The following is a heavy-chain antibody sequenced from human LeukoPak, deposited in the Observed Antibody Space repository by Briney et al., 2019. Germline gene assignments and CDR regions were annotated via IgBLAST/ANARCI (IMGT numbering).Heavy chain of an antibody. Sequence: GGSLRLSCAASGFTFSSYAMHWVRQAPGKGLVWVSRINSDQSNTTYADSVKGRFTISRDNAKNSLYLQMNSLRAEDTAVYYCARELAGHYYGSGSSFDYWGQGTLVTVSS. CDR1: GFTFSSYA. CDR2: INSDQSNT. D-gene: IGHD3-10*01. J-gene: IGHJ4*02. CDR3: ARELAGHYYGSGSSFDY. V-gene: IGHV3-74*01.